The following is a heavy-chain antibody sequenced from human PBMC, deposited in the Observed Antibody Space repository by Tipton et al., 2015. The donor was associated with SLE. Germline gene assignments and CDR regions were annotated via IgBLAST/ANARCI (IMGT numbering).Heavy chain of an antibody. V-gene: IGHV3-7*01. D-gene: IGHD3-10*01. CDR1: GFTFSSYW. CDR2: IKQDGSEK. Sequence: SLRLSCAASGFTFSSYWMSWVRQAPGKGLEWVANIKQDGSEKYYVDSVKGRFTISRDNAKNSLYLQMNSLRAEDTAVYYCVRHGAMIRGGEYFDYWGHGTLVTVSS. CDR3: VRHGAMIRGGEYFDY. J-gene: IGHJ4*01.